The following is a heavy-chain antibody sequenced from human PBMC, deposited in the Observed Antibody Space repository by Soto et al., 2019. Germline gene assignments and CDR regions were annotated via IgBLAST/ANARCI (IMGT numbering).Heavy chain of an antibody. CDR2: ISGSGRST. J-gene: IGHJ4*02. CDR3: AKHQVHYPVASITLTGYSAY. V-gene: IGHV3-23*01. D-gene: IGHD3-9*01. Sequence: EVQVLESGGGLVQPGGSLRLSCAASGFTFSSYAMTWVRQAPGKGLEWVSMISGSGRSTYYADSVKGRFTIFRDNSKNTLYLQMTSLRAEDTAVYYCAKHQVHYPVASITLTGYSAYWGQGTLVTVSS. CDR1: GFTFSSYA.